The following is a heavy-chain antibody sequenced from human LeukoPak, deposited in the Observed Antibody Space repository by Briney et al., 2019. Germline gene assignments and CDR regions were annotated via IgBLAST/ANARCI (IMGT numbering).Heavy chain of an antibody. CDR2: ISGSGTST. V-gene: IGHV3-23*01. D-gene: IGHD1-1*01. J-gene: IGHJ4*02. CDR1: GFTFSSYA. Sequence: GGSLRLSCAASGFTFSSYAMSWVRQAPGKGLEWVSAISGSGTSTYYADSVKGRFTISKDNSKNTLYLQMNSLRVEDTAVYYCIADTPPWNPYGFDYWGQGTLVTVSS. CDR3: IADTPPWNPYGFDY.